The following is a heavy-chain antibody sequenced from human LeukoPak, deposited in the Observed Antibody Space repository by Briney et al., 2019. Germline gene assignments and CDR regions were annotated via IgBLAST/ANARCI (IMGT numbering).Heavy chain of an antibody. CDR1: GFTFSSYA. CDR2: ISGSGGST. V-gene: IGHV3-23*01. CDR3: AKERGTMKVVARGWFDP. Sequence: GGSLRLSCAASGFTFSSYAMSWVRQAPGKGLEWVSAISGSGGSTYYADSVKGRFTISRDNSKNTLYLQMNSLRAEDTAVYYCAKERGTMKVVARGWFDPWGQGTLVTVSS. J-gene: IGHJ5*02. D-gene: IGHD3-22*01.